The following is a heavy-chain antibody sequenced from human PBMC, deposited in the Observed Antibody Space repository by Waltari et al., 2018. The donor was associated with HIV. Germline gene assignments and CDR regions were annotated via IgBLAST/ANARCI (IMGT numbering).Heavy chain of an antibody. V-gene: IGHV4-38-2*01. J-gene: IGHJ4*02. CDR3: ARNTYYERSGYDY. D-gene: IGHD3-22*01. Sequence: QVQLQESGPGLVRPSETLSLTCAVSGYSMTRGYYWGWIRQPPGKGLEWIGTIHHSGSYYYNPSLQSRVTISVDTSNNRFSLKLSSVTAADTAVYYCARNTYYERSGYDYWGQGNLVTVSS. CDR1: GYSMTRGYY. CDR2: IHHSGSY.